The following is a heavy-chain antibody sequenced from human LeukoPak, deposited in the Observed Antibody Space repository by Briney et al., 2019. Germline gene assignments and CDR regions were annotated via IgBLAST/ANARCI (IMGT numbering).Heavy chain of an antibody. D-gene: IGHD6-19*01. V-gene: IGHV4-61*01. CDR1: GGSVTSGSNY. CDR2: IYSSGST. CDR3: AKERMAVTGYFDG. J-gene: IGHJ4*02. Sequence: SETLSLTCTVSGGSVTSGSNYWSWIRQPPGRGLEWIGYIYSSGSTEYNPGLKSRVTISMDPSKNQFSLKLRSVTAADTAVYFCAKERMAVTGYFDGWGKGTLVSVSS.